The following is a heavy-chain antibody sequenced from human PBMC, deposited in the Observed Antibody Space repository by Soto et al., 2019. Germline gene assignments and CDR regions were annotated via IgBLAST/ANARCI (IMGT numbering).Heavy chain of an antibody. V-gene: IGHV1-69*01. J-gene: IGHJ4*02. CDR2: IIPKLGSA. Sequence: QVQLVQYGAEVKEPGSSVKVSCKASGGGNLRDYRTTWVRRAPGQGLEWMGGIIPKLGSANYAQNFQGRVTVTADESTNTVYMELRSLRSDDTAVYYCARGDDGYTFGAVYWGQGTPVTVSS. D-gene: IGHD5-12*01. CDR3: ARGDDGYTFGAVY. CDR1: GGGNLRDYR.